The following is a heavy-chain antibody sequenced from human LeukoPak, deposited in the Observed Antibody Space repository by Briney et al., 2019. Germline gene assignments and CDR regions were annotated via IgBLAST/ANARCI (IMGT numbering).Heavy chain of an antibody. J-gene: IGHJ3*02. CDR2: IYSGGSA. CDR3: ARGRGGDDYRGHTASEI. D-gene: IGHD5-24*01. V-gene: IGHV3-66*01. Sequence: GGSLRLSCAASGFTVSSNYMSWVRQAPGKGLEWVSVIYSGGSAYYADSVKGRFTISRDNSKNTLYLQMNSLTAEDTAVYYCARGRGGDDYRGHTASEIWGQGTMVTVSS. CDR1: GFTVSSNY.